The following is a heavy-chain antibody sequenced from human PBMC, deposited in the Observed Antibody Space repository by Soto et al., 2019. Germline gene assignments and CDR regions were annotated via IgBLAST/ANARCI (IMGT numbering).Heavy chain of an antibody. Sequence: QVQLQESGPGLVKPSQTLSLTCTVSGGSICSGGYYWSWIRQHPGKGLEWIGYIYYSGSTYYNPSLKSRVTISVDTSKNQFSLKLSSVTAADTAVYYCARERKNCSGGSCYSDGAFDIWGQGTMVTVSS. J-gene: IGHJ3*02. CDR2: IYYSGST. D-gene: IGHD2-15*01. V-gene: IGHV4-31*03. CDR3: ARERKNCSGGSCYSDGAFDI. CDR1: GGSICSGGYY.